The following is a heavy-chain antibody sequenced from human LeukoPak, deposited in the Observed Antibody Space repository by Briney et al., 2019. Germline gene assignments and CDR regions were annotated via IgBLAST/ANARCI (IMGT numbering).Heavy chain of an antibody. D-gene: IGHD6-6*01. CDR3: AVLSRGARQPIINDY. V-gene: IGHV3-30*02. Sequence: PGGSLRLSCAASGFTFSSYGMHWVRQAPGKGLEWVAFIRYDGSNKYYADSVKGRFTISRDNSKNTLYLQMNSLRAEDTAVYYCAVLSRGARQPIINDYWGQGTLVTVSS. CDR2: IRYDGSNK. CDR1: GFTFSSYG. J-gene: IGHJ4*02.